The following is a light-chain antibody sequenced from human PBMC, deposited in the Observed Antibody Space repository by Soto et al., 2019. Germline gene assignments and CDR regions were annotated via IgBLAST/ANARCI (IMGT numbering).Light chain of an antibody. CDR3: MQGVQTPFT. J-gene: IGKJ3*01. Sequence: DLVMTQSPLSLPVTLGEPASISCRSSQSLLFSNGYNYLDWYLQKPGQSPQLLISLGSNRAPGVPDRFSGSGSGTDFTLKISRVEAEDVGVYYCMQGVQTPFTFGPGTKVDIK. V-gene: IGKV2-28*01. CDR1: QSLLFSNGYNY. CDR2: LGS.